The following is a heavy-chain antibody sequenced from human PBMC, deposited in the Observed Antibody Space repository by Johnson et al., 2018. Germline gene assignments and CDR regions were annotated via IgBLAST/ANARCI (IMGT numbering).Heavy chain of an antibody. V-gene: IGHV5-51*01. Sequence: EVQLLESGAEVKKPGESLKISCKGSGYSFTSYWIGWVRQMPGKGLEWMGIIYPGDSDTRYSPSFQGQVPISADKSISTAYLQWSSLKASDTAMYSCARHEAGIAADIGRSGMDVWGQGTTVTVSS. D-gene: IGHD6-13*01. J-gene: IGHJ6*02. CDR1: GYSFTSYW. CDR2: IYPGDSDT. CDR3: ARHEAGIAADIGRSGMDV.